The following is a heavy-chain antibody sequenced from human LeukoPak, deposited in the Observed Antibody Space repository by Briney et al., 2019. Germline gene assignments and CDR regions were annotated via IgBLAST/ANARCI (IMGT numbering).Heavy chain of an antibody. CDR1: GGSISSSIYY. J-gene: IGHJ4*02. CDR3: ASRRAYCGGDCYFDY. V-gene: IGHV4-39*01. Sequence: SETLSLTCTVSGGSISSSIYYWGWIRQPPGKGLEWIGSIYYSGSTYYNPSLKSRVTISVDTSKNQFSLKLSSVTAADTAVYYCASRRAYCGGDCYFDYWGQGTLVTVSS. D-gene: IGHD2-21*02. CDR2: IYYSGST.